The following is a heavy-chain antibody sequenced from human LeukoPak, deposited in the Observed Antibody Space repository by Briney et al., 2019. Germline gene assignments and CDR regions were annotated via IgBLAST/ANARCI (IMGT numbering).Heavy chain of an antibody. V-gene: IGHV4-31*03. CDR2: IYYSGST. CDR1: GGSISSSSYY. J-gene: IGHJ4*02. Sequence: SETLSLTCTVSGGSISSSSYYWSWIRQHPGKGLEWIGYIYYSGSTYYNPSLKSRVTISVDTSKNQFSLKLSSVTAADTAVYYCARVAGYCSGGSCYSGLDYWGQGTLVTVSS. D-gene: IGHD2-15*01. CDR3: ARVAGYCSGGSCYSGLDY.